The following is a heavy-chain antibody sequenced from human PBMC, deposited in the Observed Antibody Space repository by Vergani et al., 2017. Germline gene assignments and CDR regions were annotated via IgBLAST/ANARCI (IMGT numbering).Heavy chain of an antibody. CDR1: GGPISSGGYS. D-gene: IGHD4-11*01. CDR3: ARGKLLYPFDY. J-gene: IGHJ4*02. V-gene: IGHV4-30-2*01. CDR2: IYHSGST. Sequence: QLQLQESGSGLVKPSQTLSLTCAVPGGPISSGGYSWSWIRQPPGKGLEWIGYIYHSGSTYYNPSLKSRVTISVDRSKNQFSLKLSSVTAADTAVYYCARGKLLYPFDYWGQGTLVTVSS.